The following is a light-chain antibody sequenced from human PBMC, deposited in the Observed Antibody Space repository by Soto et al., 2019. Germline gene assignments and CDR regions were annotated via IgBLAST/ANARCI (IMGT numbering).Light chain of an antibody. V-gene: IGLV2-14*01. CDR1: SSDVGGYNY. Sequence: QSVLTQPASVSGSPGQSITVSCTGTSSDVGGYNYVSWYQQHPGKAPKLMIYEVSYRPSGVSNRFSGSKSGNTASLTISRLQAEDEADYYCSSYTGSSTIVFGGGTKVTVL. CDR3: SSYTGSSTIV. CDR2: EVS. J-gene: IGLJ2*01.